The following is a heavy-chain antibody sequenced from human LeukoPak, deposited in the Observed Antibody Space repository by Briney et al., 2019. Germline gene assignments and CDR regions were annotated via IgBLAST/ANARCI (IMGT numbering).Heavy chain of an antibody. CDR2: IEQGGGVK. D-gene: IGHD6-13*01. V-gene: IGHV3-7*01. CDR1: GFTFSSHW. CDR3: VKVQSIAAAGRPRYYYYYYMDV. Sequence: AGGSLRLSCAASGFTFSSHWMSWVRQTPGKGLEWVANIEQGGGVKHYVGSVEGRFTISRDNAQNSLYLQMNSLRVEDTAVYYCVKVQSIAAAGRPRYYYYYYMDVWGKGTTVTISS. J-gene: IGHJ6*03.